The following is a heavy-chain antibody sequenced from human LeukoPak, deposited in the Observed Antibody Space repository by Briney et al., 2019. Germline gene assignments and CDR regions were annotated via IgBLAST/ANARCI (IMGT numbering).Heavy chain of an antibody. Sequence: GASVKVSCKASGYIFSKFAITWVRQAPGQGLEWVGWISPYNGNTNYSPDLQGRVTLTTDTSTSTAYMELRSLRSDDTAVYYCARRKGSDVPGNVYWGQGTLVIVSS. CDR2: ISPYNGNT. CDR3: ARRKGSDVPGNVY. J-gene: IGHJ4*02. D-gene: IGHD1-1*01. V-gene: IGHV1-18*01. CDR1: GYIFSKFA.